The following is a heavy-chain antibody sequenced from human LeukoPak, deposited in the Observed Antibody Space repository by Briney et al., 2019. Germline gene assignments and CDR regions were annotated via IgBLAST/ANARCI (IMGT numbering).Heavy chain of an antibody. CDR3: ARDELVGSWPPRFDY. CDR2: IIPIFGTA. CDR1: GGTFSSYA. J-gene: IGHJ4*02. V-gene: IGHV1-69*05. Sequence: GSSVKVSCKASGGTFSSYAISWVRQAPGQGLEWMGGIIPIFGTAYYAQKFQGRVTITTDESTSTAYMELSSLRSEDTAVYYCARDELVGSWPPRFDYWGQGTLVTVSS. D-gene: IGHD6-13*01.